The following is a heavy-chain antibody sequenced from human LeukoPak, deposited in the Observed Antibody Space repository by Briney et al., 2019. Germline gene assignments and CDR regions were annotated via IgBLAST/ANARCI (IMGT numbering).Heavy chain of an antibody. V-gene: IGHV4-34*01. CDR2: INHSGST. D-gene: IGHD3-10*01. Sequence: SETLSLTCAVYGGSFSGYYWSWIRQPPGKGLEWIGEINHSGSTNYNPSLKSRVTISVDTSKNQFSLKLSSVTAADTAVYYCARAAGDYWGQGTLVTVSS. J-gene: IGHJ4*02. CDR1: GGSFSGYY. CDR3: ARAAGDY.